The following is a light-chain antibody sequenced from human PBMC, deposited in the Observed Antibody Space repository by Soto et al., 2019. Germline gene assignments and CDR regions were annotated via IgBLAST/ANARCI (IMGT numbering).Light chain of an antibody. CDR1: SSDVGSYNL. Sequence: QSALTQPASVSGSPGQSITISCTGTSSDVGSYNLVSWYQQHPGKAPKLMIYEGSKRPSGVSNRFSGSKSGNTASLTISGLQAEDEADYYCCSCAGSSTYVFGTGTQLTVL. CDR3: CSCAGSSTYV. V-gene: IGLV2-23*01. J-gene: IGLJ7*01. CDR2: EGS.